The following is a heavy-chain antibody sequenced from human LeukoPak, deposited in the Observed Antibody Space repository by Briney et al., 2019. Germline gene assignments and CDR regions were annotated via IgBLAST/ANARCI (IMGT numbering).Heavy chain of an antibody. D-gene: IGHD6-13*01. J-gene: IGHJ5*02. Sequence: SETLSLTCTVSGAYFTNYYWSFIRQPPGKGLEWIGFSSYNGNTNYNPSLKSRVTISVDMSKNQFSLRLKSVTAADTAVYYCAREYRSSWYLNWFDPWGQGTLVTVSS. CDR3: AREYRSSWYLNWFDP. V-gene: IGHV4-59*12. CDR1: GAYFTNYY. CDR2: SSYNGNT.